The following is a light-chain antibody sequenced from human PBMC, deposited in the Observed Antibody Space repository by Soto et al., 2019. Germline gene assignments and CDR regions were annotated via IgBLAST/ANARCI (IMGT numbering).Light chain of an antibody. J-gene: IGKJ2*01. Sequence: DIQMTQSPSTLSASVGDRVTITCRASQSISSWLAWYQQKPGKAPNLLIYKAPSLESGVPSRFSGSGSGTEFTLTISSLQPDDFATYYCQQYISYPYTFGQGTKLEIK. CDR3: QQYISYPYT. V-gene: IGKV1-5*03. CDR2: KAP. CDR1: QSISSW.